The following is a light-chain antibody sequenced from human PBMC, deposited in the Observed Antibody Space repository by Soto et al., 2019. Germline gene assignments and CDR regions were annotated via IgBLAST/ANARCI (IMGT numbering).Light chain of an antibody. V-gene: IGKV3-15*01. CDR3: QQYNNWPPIP. CDR2: GAS. CDR1: QSVSSN. Sequence: EIVMTQSPATLSVSPGERATLSCRASQSVSSNLAWYQHKPGQAXRLLIYGASTRATGIPARFSGSVSGTEFTLTIRSLQSEDFAVYYRQQYNNWPPIPFGQGTRLEIK. J-gene: IGKJ5*01.